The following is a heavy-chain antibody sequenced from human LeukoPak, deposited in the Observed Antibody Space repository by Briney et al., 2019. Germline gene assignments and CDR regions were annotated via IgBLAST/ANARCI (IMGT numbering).Heavy chain of an antibody. CDR1: GGSFSGYY. D-gene: IGHD6-13*01. V-gene: IGHV4-34*01. Sequence: SETLSLTCAVYGGSFSGYYWSWIRQPPGKGLEWIREINHSGSTNYNPSLKSRVTISVDTSKNQFSLKLSSVTAADTAVYYCARHRVWGSSWYDFDYWGQGTLVTVSS. CDR3: ARHRVWGSSWYDFDY. CDR2: INHSGST. J-gene: IGHJ4*02.